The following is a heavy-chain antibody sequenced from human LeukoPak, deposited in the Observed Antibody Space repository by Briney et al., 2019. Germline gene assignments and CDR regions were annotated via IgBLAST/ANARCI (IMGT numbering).Heavy chain of an antibody. CDR3: ARAGGPAVTTYYFDY. CDR1: GGTFSTYA. V-gene: IGHV1-8*03. J-gene: IGHJ4*02. CDR2: MNPNSGNT. D-gene: IGHD4-17*01. Sequence: ASVKVSCKASGGTFSTYAISWVRQATGQGLEWMGWMNPNSGNTGYAQKFQGRVTITRNTSISTAYMELSSLRSEDTAVYYCARAGGPAVTTYYFDYWGQGTLVTVSS.